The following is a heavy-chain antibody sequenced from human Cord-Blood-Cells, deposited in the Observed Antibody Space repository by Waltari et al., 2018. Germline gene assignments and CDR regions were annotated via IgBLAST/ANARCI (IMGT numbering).Heavy chain of an antibody. V-gene: IGHV1-3*01. CDR3: ARDCDYYGSGSYYNAFDI. Sequence: QVQLVQSGAEVKKPGASVKVSCKASGYTFTSYAMHWVRQAPGQTLEWMGWINAGNGNTKYSQKFQGRVTITRDTSASTAYMELSSLRSEDTAVYYCARDCDYYGSGSYYNAFDIWGQGTMVTVSS. J-gene: IGHJ3*02. CDR1: GYTFTSYA. D-gene: IGHD3-10*01. CDR2: INAGNGNT.